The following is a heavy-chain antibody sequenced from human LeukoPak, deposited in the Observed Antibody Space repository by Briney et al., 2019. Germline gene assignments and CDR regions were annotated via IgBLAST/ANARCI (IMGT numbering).Heavy chain of an antibody. D-gene: IGHD1-20*01. Sequence: SETLSLTCTGSGGSISSSSYYWGWIRQPPGKGLEWIGSIYYSGSTYYNPSLKSRVTISVDTSKNQFSLKLSSVTAADTAVYYCATLPPPGITGTPRYYYYYYGMDVWGQGTTVTVSS. V-gene: IGHV4-39*01. CDR2: IYYSGST. CDR3: ATLPPPGITGTPRYYYYYYGMDV. CDR1: GGSISSSSYY. J-gene: IGHJ6*02.